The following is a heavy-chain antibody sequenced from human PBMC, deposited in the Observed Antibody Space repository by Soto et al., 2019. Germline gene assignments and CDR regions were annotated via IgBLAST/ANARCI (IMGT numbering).Heavy chain of an antibody. CDR1: GFTFRNYG. V-gene: IGHV3-33*01. Sequence: QVQLVESGGGVVQPGTSLRLSCAASGFTFRNYGMHWVRQAAGKGLEWVAIIRYDENNKYYADSVKGPFTISRDNSKNTLYLQMNSLRAEDTAVYYCARDSVWTFDYWGQGTLVTVSS. CDR3: ARDSVWTFDY. J-gene: IGHJ4*02. CDR2: IRYDENNK. D-gene: IGHD2-21*01.